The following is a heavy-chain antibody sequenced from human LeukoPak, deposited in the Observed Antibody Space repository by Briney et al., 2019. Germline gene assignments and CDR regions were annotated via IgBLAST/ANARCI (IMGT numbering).Heavy chain of an antibody. CDR3: AREKSDYGDAFDI. D-gene: IGHD4-17*01. J-gene: IGHJ3*02. V-gene: IGHV1-8*01. CDR1: GYTFTSYD. CDR2: MNPNSGNT. Sequence: GASVKVSCKASGYTFTSYDINWVRQATGQGLEWMGWMNPNSGNTGYAQKFQGRVTMTRNTSISTAYMELSSLRSEDTAVYYCAREKSDYGDAFDIWGQGTMVTVSS.